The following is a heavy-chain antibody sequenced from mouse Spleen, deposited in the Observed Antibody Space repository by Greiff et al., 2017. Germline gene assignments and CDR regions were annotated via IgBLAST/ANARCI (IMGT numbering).Heavy chain of an antibody. V-gene: IGHV14-1*01. CDR1: GFNIKDYY. J-gene: IGHJ2*01. CDR3: TLYGSSYFDY. CDR2: IDPEDGDT. Sequence: VQLQQSGAELVRPGASVKLSCTASGFNIKDYYMHWVKQRPEQGLEWIGRIDPEDGDTEYAPKFQGKATMTADTSSNSAYLQLSSLTSEDTAVYYCTLYGSSYFDYWGQGTTLTVSS. D-gene: IGHD1-1*01.